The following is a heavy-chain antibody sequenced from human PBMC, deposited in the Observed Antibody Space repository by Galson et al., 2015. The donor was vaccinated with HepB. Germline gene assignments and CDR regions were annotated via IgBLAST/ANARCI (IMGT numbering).Heavy chain of an antibody. D-gene: IGHD2-15*01. J-gene: IGHJ2*01. Sequence: SLRLSCAASGFTFSSYAMHWVRQAPGKGLEWVAIIWYDGSNKYYADSVKGRFTISRDNVKKTQFLQMNSLRGDDTAVYYCAKDGRTSSKRGWFFDLWGRGTLVTVSS. CDR1: GFTFSSYA. CDR2: IWYDGSNK. CDR3: AKDGRTSSKRGWFFDL. V-gene: IGHV3-30*02.